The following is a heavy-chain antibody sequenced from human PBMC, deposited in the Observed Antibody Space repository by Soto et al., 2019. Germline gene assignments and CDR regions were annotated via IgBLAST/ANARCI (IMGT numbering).Heavy chain of an antibody. V-gene: IGHV3-74*01. CDR2: IKFDGSST. Sequence: GSLRLSCAASGFAFSPYWMHWVRQAPGKGLLWVARIKFDGSSTYSADSVKGRFTISRDDAKNTLYLQMNGLRVDDTAVYYCARGAKNIYAMDVWGQGTTVTVSS. CDR1: GFAFSPYW. J-gene: IGHJ6*02. CDR3: ARGAKNIYAMDV.